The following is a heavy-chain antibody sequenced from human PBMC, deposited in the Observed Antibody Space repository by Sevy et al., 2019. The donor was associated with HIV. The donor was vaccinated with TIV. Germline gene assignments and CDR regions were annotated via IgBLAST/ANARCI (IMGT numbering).Heavy chain of an antibody. V-gene: IGHV3-7*01. D-gene: IGHD3-3*01. CDR1: GFTFSSYW. CDR2: IKQDGSEK. Sequence: GGSLRLSCAASGFTFSSYWMSWVRQAPGKGLEWVANIKQDGSEKYYVDSVKGRFTISRDNAKNSLYLQMNSLRAEDTAVYYCARVVRFLDHYYYYYGMDVWGQGTTVTVSS. CDR3: ARVVRFLDHYYYYYGMDV. J-gene: IGHJ6*02.